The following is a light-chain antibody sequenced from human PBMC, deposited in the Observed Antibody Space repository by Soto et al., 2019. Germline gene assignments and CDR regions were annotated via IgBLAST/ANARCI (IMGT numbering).Light chain of an antibody. CDR1: SADVGTSNF. V-gene: IGLV2-14*03. CDR3: SSYTRGPLYG. J-gene: IGLJ1*01. CDR2: DVA. Sequence: QSVLTQPASVSGSPGQSITISCTGISADVGTSNFVSWYQHHPGKAPRLILYDVANRPSGVSNRFSGSKSGDTASLTISGLQADDEADYYCSSYTRGPLYGFGTGTKVTVL.